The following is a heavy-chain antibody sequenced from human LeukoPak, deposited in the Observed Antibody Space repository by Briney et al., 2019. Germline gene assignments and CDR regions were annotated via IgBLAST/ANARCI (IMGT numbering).Heavy chain of an antibody. V-gene: IGHV3-48*01. J-gene: IGHJ4*02. D-gene: IGHD3-3*01. CDR2: ISRGSGTI. CDR3: ARGPYYDFWSGRWEYYFDY. Sequence: GGSLRLSCAASGFTFSSYSMNWVRQAPGKGLEWVSYISRGSGTIYYADSVRGRFTISRDNSKNTLYLQMNSLRAEDTAVYYCARGPYYDFWSGRWEYYFDYWGQGTLVTVSS. CDR1: GFTFSSYS.